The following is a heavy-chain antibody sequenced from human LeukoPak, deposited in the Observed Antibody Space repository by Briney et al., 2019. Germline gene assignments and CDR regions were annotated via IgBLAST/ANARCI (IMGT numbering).Heavy chain of an antibody. CDR2: ITSSSGYK. D-gene: IGHD3-10*01. CDR3: ARDTVVRGVIAIDY. V-gene: IGHV3-21*01. J-gene: IGHJ4*02. Sequence: PGGSLRLSCAASGFTFSSYSMNWVRQAPGKGLEWVSSITSSSGYKYYADSVKGRFTISRDNAKNSLYLQMNSLRAEDTAVYYCARDTVVRGVIAIDYWGQGTLVTV. CDR1: GFTFSSYS.